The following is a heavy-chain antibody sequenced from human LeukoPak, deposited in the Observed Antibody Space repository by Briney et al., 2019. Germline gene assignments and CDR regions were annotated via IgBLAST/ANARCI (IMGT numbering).Heavy chain of an antibody. V-gene: IGHV4-30-4*08. J-gene: IGHJ3*02. CDR2: IYYSGST. D-gene: IGHD1-26*01. Sequence: SETLSLTCTVSGGSISSYYWSWIRQPPGKGLEWIGYIYYSGSTYYNPSLKSRVTISVDTSKNQFSLKLSSVTAADTAVYYCARDLRGWELFAFDIWGQGTMVTVSS. CDR3: ARDLRGWELFAFDI. CDR1: GGSISSYY.